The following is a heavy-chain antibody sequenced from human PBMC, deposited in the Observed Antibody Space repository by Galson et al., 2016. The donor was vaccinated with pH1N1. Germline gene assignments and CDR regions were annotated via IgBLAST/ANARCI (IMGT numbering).Heavy chain of an antibody. D-gene: IGHD2-15*01. J-gene: IGHJ3*02. CDR1: GFSLSTSGMR. CDR3: GRNPAFVGGAIDI. V-gene: IGHV2-70*04. Sequence: PALVKPTQTLTLTCTFSGFSLSTSGMRVSWIRQPPGKALGWLARIEWDDDKFYSTSLKTRLSISKDTSKNQVVLTMTNMDPEDTATYYCGRNPAFVGGAIDIWGRGTLVTVSS. CDR2: IEWDDDK.